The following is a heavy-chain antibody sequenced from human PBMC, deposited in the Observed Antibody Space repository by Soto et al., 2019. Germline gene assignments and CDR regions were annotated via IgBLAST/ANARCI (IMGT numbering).Heavy chain of an antibody. J-gene: IGHJ4*02. CDR1: GFTFSNYA. CDR3: VRDPKIRFAYASYIDY. D-gene: IGHD2-2*01. V-gene: IGHV3-23*01. CDR2: ISGSGGST. Sequence: GGSLRLSCAASGFTFSNYAMNWVRQAPGKGLEWVSTISGSGGSTYHADSVKGRFTISRDNAKNSLYLQMNNLRPEDTAFYYCVRDPKIRFAYASYIDYWGQGALVTVSS.